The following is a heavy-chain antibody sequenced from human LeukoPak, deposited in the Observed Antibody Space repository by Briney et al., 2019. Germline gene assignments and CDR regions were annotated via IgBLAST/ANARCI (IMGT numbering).Heavy chain of an antibody. CDR3: ARDLITMVRGAYYYYYYGMDV. Sequence: GGSLRLSCAASGFTFSSYTMHWVRQAPGKGLEWVAVISYDGSNKYYADSVKGRFTISRDNSKNTLYLQMNSLRAEDTAVYYCARDLITMVRGAYYYYYYGMDVRGQGTTVTVSS. CDR2: ISYDGSNK. J-gene: IGHJ6*02. CDR1: GFTFSSYT. V-gene: IGHV3-30-3*01. D-gene: IGHD3-10*01.